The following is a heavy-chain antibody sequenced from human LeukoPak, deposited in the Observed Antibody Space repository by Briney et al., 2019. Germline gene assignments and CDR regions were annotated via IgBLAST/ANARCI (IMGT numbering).Heavy chain of an antibody. CDR1: GSTFTGYY. CDR2: INPNSGGT. V-gene: IGHV1-2*02. Sequence: ASVKVSCKASGSTFTGYYVHWVRQAPGQGLEWMGWINPNSGGTNYAQKFQGRVTMTRDTSISTAYMELSRLRSDDTAVYYCARVVAVTPFWWFDPWGQGTLVTVSS. CDR3: ARVVAVTPFWWFDP. D-gene: IGHD6-19*01. J-gene: IGHJ5*02.